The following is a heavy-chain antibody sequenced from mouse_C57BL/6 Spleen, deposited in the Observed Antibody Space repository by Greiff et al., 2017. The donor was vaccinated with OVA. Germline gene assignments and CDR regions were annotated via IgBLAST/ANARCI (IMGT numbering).Heavy chain of an antibody. D-gene: IGHD1-1*01. CDR2: IYPGDGDT. CDR3: ARSGTTEGAMVY. J-gene: IGHJ4*01. CDR1: GYAFSSYW. Sequence: QVQLQQSGAELVKPGASVKISCKASGYAFSSYWMNWVKQRPGKGLEWIGQIYPGDGDTNYNGKFKGKATLTADKSSSTAYMQLSSLTSEDSAVYFCARSGTTEGAMVYWGQGTSVTVSS. V-gene: IGHV1-80*01.